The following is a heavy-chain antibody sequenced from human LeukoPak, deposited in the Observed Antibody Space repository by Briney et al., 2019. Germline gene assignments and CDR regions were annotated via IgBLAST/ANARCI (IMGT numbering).Heavy chain of an antibody. D-gene: IGHD2-21*01. J-gene: IGHJ5*02. CDR2: INPNSGGT. Sequence: ASVTVSCKASGYTFTDYYMHWVRQAPGQGLEWMGWINPNSGGTNYAQKFQGRVTMTRDTSISTAYMELSRLRSDDTAVYYCARDPICGGDCYSYWFDPWGQGTLVTVSS. CDR1: GYTFTDYY. CDR3: ARDPICGGDCYSYWFDP. V-gene: IGHV1-2*02.